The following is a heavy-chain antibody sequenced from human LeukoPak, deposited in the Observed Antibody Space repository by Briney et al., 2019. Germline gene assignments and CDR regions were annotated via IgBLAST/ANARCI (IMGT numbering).Heavy chain of an antibody. Sequence: SETLSLTCTVSGGSISSGGYYWSWIRQHPGKGLEWIGYIYYSGSTYYNPSLKSRVTISVDTSKNQFSLKPSSVTAADTAVYYCARVSSLYPRNAFDIWGQGTMVTVSS. V-gene: IGHV4-31*03. CDR1: GGSISSGGYY. CDR3: ARVSSLYPRNAFDI. CDR2: IYYSGST. J-gene: IGHJ3*02.